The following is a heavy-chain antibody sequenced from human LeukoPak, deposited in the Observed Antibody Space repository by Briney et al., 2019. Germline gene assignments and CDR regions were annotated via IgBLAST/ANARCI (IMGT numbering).Heavy chain of an antibody. CDR1: GGTFSSYA. J-gene: IGHJ4*02. V-gene: IGHV1-18*01. CDR3: ARDRWDLEYGDYVGIDY. D-gene: IGHD4-17*01. CDR2: ISAYNGNT. Sequence: ASVKVSCKACGGTFSSYAISWVRQAPGQGLEWMGWISAYNGNTNYAQKLQGRVTMTTDTSTSTAYMELRSLRSDDTAVYYCARDRWDLEYGDYVGIDYWGQGTLVTVSS.